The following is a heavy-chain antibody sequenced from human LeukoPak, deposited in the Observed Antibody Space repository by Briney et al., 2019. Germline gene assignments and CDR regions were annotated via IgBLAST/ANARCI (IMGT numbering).Heavy chain of an antibody. J-gene: IGHJ6*04. D-gene: IGHD6-19*01. V-gene: IGHV4-4*02. CDR2: IYHSGSI. CDR1: GGSISSSNW. Sequence: SETLSLTCAVSGGSISSSNWWSWVRQPPGKGLEWIGEIYHSGSINYNPSLKSRVTISVDKSKSQFSLKLSSVTAADTAVYYCARMYSSAYYGMDVWGKGTTVTVSS. CDR3: ARMYSSAYYGMDV.